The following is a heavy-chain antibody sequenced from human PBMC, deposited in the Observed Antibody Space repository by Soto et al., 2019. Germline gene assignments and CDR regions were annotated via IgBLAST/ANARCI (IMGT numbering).Heavy chain of an antibody. CDR3: AKDLEGYCSSTSCYTYFGLDV. D-gene: IGHD2-2*01. J-gene: IGHJ6*02. CDR1: GFTFSSYV. CDR2: ISYDGSNK. V-gene: IGHV3-30*18. Sequence: GPLRLSCAASGFTFSSYVMHWVRQAPGKGLEWVAVISYDGSNKYYADSVKGRFTISRDNSKHTLFLQMNSLRPEDTAVYYCAKDLEGYCSSTSCYTYFGLDVWGQGTTVTVSS.